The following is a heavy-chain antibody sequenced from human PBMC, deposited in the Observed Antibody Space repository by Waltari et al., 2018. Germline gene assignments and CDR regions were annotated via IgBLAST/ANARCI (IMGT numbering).Heavy chain of an antibody. CDR1: GFTFSTYS. Sequence: EVQLVESGGGLVKPGGSLRLSCAASGFTFSTYSMTWVRQVPGKGLEWVELISRDGNYIYYADLVKGRFTTARDNAKNSLYLQMNSLGAEDTAVYYCAGTPVEDHLPNWFDPWGQGTLVTVSS. V-gene: IGHV3-21*05. CDR2: ISRDGNYI. J-gene: IGHJ5*02. CDR3: AGTPVEDHLPNWFDP.